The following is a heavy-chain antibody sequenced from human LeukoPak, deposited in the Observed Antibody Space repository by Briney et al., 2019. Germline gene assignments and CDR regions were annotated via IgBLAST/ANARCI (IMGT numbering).Heavy chain of an antibody. CDR1: GYTFTGYY. Sequence: GASVKVSFKASGYTFTGYYMHWVRQAPGQGLEWMGRINPNSGGTNYAQKFQGRVTMTRDTSISTAYMELSRLRSEDTAVYYCASGYSYGAYYYYMDVWGKGTTVTVSS. D-gene: IGHD5-18*01. CDR3: ASGYSYGAYYYYMDV. V-gene: IGHV1-2*06. J-gene: IGHJ6*03. CDR2: INPNSGGT.